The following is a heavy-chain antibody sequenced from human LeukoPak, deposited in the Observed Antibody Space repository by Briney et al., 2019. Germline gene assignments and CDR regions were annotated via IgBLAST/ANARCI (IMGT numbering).Heavy chain of an antibody. CDR2: ISAYNGNT. D-gene: IGHD3-22*01. Sequence: GASVKVSCKASGYTFTSYGISWVRQAPGQGLEWMGWISAYNGNTSYAQKLQGRVTMTTDTSTSTAYMELRSLRSDDTAVYYCARSSGGYYYDSSGFLDYWGQGTLVTVSS. CDR1: GYTFTSYG. V-gene: IGHV1-18*01. J-gene: IGHJ4*02. CDR3: ARSSGGYYYDSSGFLDY.